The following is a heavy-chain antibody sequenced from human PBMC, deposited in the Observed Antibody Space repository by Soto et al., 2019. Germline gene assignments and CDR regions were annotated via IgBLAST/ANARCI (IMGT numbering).Heavy chain of an antibody. J-gene: IGHJ5*02. CDR2: ISGSGGNT. CDR3: AKMYYDFWSGYYP. D-gene: IGHD3-3*01. Sequence: PGGSLRLSCAASGFTFSSYAMSWVRQAPGKGLEWVSVISGSGGNTYYADSVKGRFTISRDNSKNTLYLQMNSLRAEDTAVYYCAKMYYDFWSGYYPWGQGTLVTVSS. CDR1: GFTFSSYA. V-gene: IGHV3-23*01.